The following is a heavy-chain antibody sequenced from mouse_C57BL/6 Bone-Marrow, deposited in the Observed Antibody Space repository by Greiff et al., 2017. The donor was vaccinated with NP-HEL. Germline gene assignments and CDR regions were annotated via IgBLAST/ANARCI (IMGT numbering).Heavy chain of an antibody. CDR3: AREGRWLRGGYWYFEV. J-gene: IGHJ1*03. CDR2: INPSNGGT. V-gene: IGHV1-53*01. D-gene: IGHD2-2*01. Sequence: QVHVKQPGTELVKPGTSVKLSCKSSGYTFTSYWMYWVKQRPGQGLEWIANINPSNGGTNYNDKFKSKATLSVDKSTSTAYMQLSSLTSDDSAVSYCAREGRWLRGGYWYFEVWDTGTTITVTS. CDR1: GYTFTSYW.